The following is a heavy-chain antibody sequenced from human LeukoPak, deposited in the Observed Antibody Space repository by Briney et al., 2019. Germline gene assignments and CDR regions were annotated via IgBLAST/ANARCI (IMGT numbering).Heavy chain of an antibody. CDR1: GYTFTSYD. J-gene: IGHJ5*02. CDR2: MNPNSGNT. Sequence: ASVKVSCKASGYTFTSYDINWVRQATGQGLEWMGWMNPNSGNTGYAQKFQGRVTITRNTSTSTVYMELSSLRSEDTAVYYCARGHYPRDRFDPWGQGTLVTVSS. D-gene: IGHD1-26*01. CDR3: ARGHYPRDRFDP. V-gene: IGHV1-8*03.